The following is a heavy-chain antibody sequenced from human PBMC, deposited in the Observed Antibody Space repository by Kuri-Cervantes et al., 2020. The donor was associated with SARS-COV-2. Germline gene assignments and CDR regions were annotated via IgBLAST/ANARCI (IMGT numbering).Heavy chain of an antibody. V-gene: IGHV3-23*01. J-gene: IGHJ4*02. D-gene: IGHD2-8*01. CDR1: GVTFANYA. CDR3: ARDRSGRTNASLRLDYFDY. Sequence: GGSLRLSCAASGVTFANYAMSWVRQAPGKGLEWVSTITGNSRFTYYADSVEGRFTISRDNSKKTLYLQMNSLRAEDTAVYYCARDRSGRTNASLRLDYFDYWGQGTLVTVSS. CDR2: ITGNSRFT.